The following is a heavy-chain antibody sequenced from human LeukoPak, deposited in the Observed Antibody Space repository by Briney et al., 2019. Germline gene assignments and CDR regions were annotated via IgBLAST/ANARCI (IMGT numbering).Heavy chain of an antibody. J-gene: IGHJ1*01. Sequence: SETLSLTCTVPGGSISSYYWSWIRQPPGKGLEWIGYICYSGITGYSPSLRSRVTISVDTSKNQFSLKLSSVAAADTAVYYCAREDYCGGGSCYSGYFQHWGQGTLVTVSS. V-gene: IGHV4-59*01. CDR1: GGSISSYY. D-gene: IGHD2-15*01. CDR2: ICYSGIT. CDR3: AREDYCGGGSCYSGYFQH.